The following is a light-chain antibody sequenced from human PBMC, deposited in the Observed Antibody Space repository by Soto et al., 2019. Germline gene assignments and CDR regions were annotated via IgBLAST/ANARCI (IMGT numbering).Light chain of an antibody. Sequence: MTESPFTLSVSHGERATLSCRASQSVNSNLAWYQQKPGQAPRLLMYGASTRPAGIPARFSGSGSQTDFTLTISRLEPEDFAVYYCQQYGSLGTFGQGTKVDIK. J-gene: IGKJ1*01. CDR2: GAS. V-gene: IGKV3-15*01. CDR1: QSVNSN. CDR3: QQYGSLGT.